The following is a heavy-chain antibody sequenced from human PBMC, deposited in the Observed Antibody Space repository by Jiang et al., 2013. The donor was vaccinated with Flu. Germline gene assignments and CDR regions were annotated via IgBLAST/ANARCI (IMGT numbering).Heavy chain of an antibody. J-gene: IGHJ3*02. CDR3: ARVGNNWNYGLDAFDI. CDR1: GFTFSSYE. Sequence: GLVQPGGPLRLSCVVSGFTFSSYEMNWVRQAPGKGLEWVSYISSSGSTIDYADSVKGRFTISRDNAKNSLYLQMNSLRAEDTAVYYCARVGNNWNYGLDAFDIWGQGTMVTVSS. V-gene: IGHV3-48*03. D-gene: IGHD1-7*01. CDR2: ISSSGSTI.